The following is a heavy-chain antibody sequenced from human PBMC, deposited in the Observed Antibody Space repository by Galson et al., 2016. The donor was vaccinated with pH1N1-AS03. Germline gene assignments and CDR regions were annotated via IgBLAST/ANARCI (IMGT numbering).Heavy chain of an antibody. D-gene: IGHD5-12*01. CDR2: LYPTGNT. CDR1: GGSISSDSYH. V-gene: IGHV4-39*07. CDR3: ARPRVDINLLDP. Sequence: TLSLTCTVSGGSISSDSYHWGWIRQPPGKGLEWIGLLYPTGNTYYNPSLQSRFTISVDTSKDQFSLNLNSVPAADTAAYYCARPRVDINLLDPWGQGTLVTVAS. J-gene: IGHJ5*01.